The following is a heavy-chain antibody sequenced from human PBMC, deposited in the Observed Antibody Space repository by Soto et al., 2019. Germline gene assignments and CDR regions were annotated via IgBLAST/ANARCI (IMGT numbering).Heavy chain of an antibody. CDR2: ISYSGNT. CDR3: SGLRGYAGSPIDY. J-gene: IGHJ4*02. V-gene: IGHV4-59*01. CDR1: GGSIISGY. Sequence: SETLSLTCTVSGGSIISGYWSWIRQPPGKGLEWIGYISYSGNTNYNPSLKSRVTMSVDTPKNQFSLRLSSVTTADTAVYYCSGLRGYAGSPIDYWGQGSLVTVS. D-gene: IGHD2-15*01.